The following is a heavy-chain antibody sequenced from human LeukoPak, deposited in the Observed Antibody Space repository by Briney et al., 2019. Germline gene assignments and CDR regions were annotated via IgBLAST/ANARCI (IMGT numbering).Heavy chain of an antibody. CDR2: IIPIFGTA. CDR1: GGTFSSYA. CDR3: ARDAEPTYYGSGSYTQGCMDV. V-gene: IGHV1-69*13. D-gene: IGHD3-10*01. J-gene: IGHJ6*02. Sequence: GASVKVSCKASGGTFSSYAISWVRQAPGQGLEWMGGIIPIFGTANYAQKFKGRVTITADESTSTAYMELSSLRSEDTAVYYCARDAEPTYYGSGSYTQGCMDVWGQGTTVTVSS.